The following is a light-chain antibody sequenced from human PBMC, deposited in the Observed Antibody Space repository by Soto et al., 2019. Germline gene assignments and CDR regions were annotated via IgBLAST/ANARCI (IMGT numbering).Light chain of an antibody. Sequence: DIQMTQSPSSLSASVGDRVTITCQASQDISNYLNWYQQKPGKAPKLLTYDASTLETGVPSRFSGSGSGTDFTFTISSLQPEDFATYYCLQYDNLPRTFGGGTKVEIK. CDR3: LQYDNLPRT. J-gene: IGKJ4*01. CDR2: DAS. V-gene: IGKV1-33*01. CDR1: QDISNY.